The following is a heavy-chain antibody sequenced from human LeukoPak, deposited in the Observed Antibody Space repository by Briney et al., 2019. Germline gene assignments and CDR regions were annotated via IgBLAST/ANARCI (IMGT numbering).Heavy chain of an antibody. Sequence: PGGSLRLSCAASGFTFSSYEMNWVRQAPGKGLECVSYISSSGSTIYYADSVKGRFTISRDNAKNSLYLQMNSLRAEDTAVYYCAGGNDYVWGSYRPGFYWGQGTLVTVSS. CDR3: AGGNDYVWGSYRPGFY. CDR2: ISSSGSTI. V-gene: IGHV3-48*03. J-gene: IGHJ4*02. D-gene: IGHD3-16*02. CDR1: GFTFSSYE.